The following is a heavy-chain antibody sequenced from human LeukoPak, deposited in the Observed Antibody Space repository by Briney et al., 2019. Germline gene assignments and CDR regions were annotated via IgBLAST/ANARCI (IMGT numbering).Heavy chain of an antibody. Sequence: SETLSLTCAVYGGCFSGYYWSWIRQPPGKGLEWIGEINHSGSTNYNPSLKSRVTISVDTSKNQFCLKLSSVTAADTAVYYCARRFGYSSSWYYYYYGMDVWGQGTTVTVSS. J-gene: IGHJ6*02. CDR3: ARRFGYSSSWYYYYYGMDV. V-gene: IGHV4-34*01. CDR1: GGCFSGYY. D-gene: IGHD6-13*01. CDR2: INHSGST.